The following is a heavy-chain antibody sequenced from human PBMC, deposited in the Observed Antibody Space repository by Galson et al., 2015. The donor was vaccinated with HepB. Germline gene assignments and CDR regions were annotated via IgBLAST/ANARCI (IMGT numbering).Heavy chain of an antibody. CDR1: GFTFSSYS. Sequence: SLRLSCAASGFTFSSYSMNWVRQAPGKGLEWVSYISSSSSTIYYADSVKGRFTISRDNSKNTLYLQMNSLRAEDTAVYYCAKGPPFVVVPAYFHHWGQGTLVTVSS. J-gene: IGHJ1*01. CDR3: AKGPPFVVVPAYFHH. CDR2: ISSSSSTI. V-gene: IGHV3-48*01. D-gene: IGHD2-2*01.